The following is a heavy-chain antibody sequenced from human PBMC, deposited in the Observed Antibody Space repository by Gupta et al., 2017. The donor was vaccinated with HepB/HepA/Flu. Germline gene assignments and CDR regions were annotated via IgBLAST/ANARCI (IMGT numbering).Heavy chain of an antibody. CDR3: ARDPHVDRTSDH. Sequence: QVQLVRSGAEVQQTGYSVKVSCKASGGTFSRSPTAWVRQAPGQGLEWMGRILPILGKPDYAQKFQGRGTITADKFTSTAYMELSSLRSDDTAIYYCARDPHVDRTSDHWGQGTLVTVSS. CDR2: ILPILGKP. V-gene: IGHV1-69*04. J-gene: IGHJ4*02. CDR1: GGTFSRSP. D-gene: IGHD5-12*01.